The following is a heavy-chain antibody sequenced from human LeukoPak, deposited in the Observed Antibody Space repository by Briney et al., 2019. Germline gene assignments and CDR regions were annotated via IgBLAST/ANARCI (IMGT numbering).Heavy chain of an antibody. CDR1: LCSLRHFC. D-gene: IGHD4-11*01. CDR3: AKDAQRGFDYSNSLEH. J-gene: IGHJ4*02. Sequence: GGALRVSREPSLCSLRHFCMQWVRQAPPKGREGAAVIWSDATNEYYADSVKGRFTISRDNFKNTVSLQMNSLRAEDTAVYYCAKDAQRGFDYSNSLEHWGQGSLVTVSS. V-gene: IGHV3-33*06. CDR2: IWSDATNE.